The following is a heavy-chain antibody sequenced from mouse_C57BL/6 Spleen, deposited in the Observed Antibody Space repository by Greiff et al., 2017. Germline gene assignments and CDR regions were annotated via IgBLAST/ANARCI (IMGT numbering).Heavy chain of an antibody. D-gene: IGHD1-1*01. J-gene: IGHJ1*03. CDR1: GYTFTSYW. CDR3: ARSVSSYGYFDV. CDR2: IYPGSGST. Sequence: VQLQQPGAELVKPGASVKMSCKASGYTFTSYWITWVKQRPGQGLEWIGDIYPGSGSTNYNEKFKSKATLTVDTSSSTAYMQLSSLTSEDSAVXYCARSVSSYGYFDVWGTGTTVTVSS. V-gene: IGHV1-55*01.